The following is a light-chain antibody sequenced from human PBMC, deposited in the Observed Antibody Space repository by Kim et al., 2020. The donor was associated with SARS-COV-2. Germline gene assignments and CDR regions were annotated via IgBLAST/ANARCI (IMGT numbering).Light chain of an antibody. CDR3: NSRDTSGNLVV. J-gene: IGLJ2*01. CDR2: GKN. Sequence: AVGQTGRITWQGDKLRRDYGSWFQQKPGQAPIRGIYGKNNRPSGIPGRFSGSNAGNTASLTITGAQAEDEADYYCNSRDTSGNLVVFGGGTQLTVL. CDR1: KLRRDY. V-gene: IGLV3-19*01.